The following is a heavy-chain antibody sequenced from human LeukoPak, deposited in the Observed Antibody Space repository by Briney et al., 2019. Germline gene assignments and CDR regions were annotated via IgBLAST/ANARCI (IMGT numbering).Heavy chain of an antibody. Sequence: SETLSLTCAVYGGSFSGYYWSWIRQPPGKGLEWIGEINLSGSTNYNPSLKSRVTISVDTSKNQFSLKLSSVTAADTAVYYCARGHYDFWSGYYVAFDYWGQGTLVTVSS. CDR2: INLSGST. J-gene: IGHJ4*02. CDR3: ARGHYDFWSGYYVAFDY. V-gene: IGHV4-34*01. D-gene: IGHD3-3*01. CDR1: GGSFSGYY.